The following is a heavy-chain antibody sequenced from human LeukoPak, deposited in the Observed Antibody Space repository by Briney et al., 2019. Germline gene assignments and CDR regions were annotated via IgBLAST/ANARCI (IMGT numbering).Heavy chain of an antibody. D-gene: IGHD1-26*01. J-gene: IGHJ4*02. V-gene: IGHV3-23*01. Sequence: PGGSLRLSCAASGFTFSIYWMHWVRQAPGKGLEWVSAISGSGGSTYYADSVKGRFTISRDNSKNTLYLQMNSLRAEDTAVYYCAKAGEWELPFDYWGQGTLVTVSS. CDR1: GFTFSIYW. CDR3: AKAGEWELPFDY. CDR2: ISGSGGST.